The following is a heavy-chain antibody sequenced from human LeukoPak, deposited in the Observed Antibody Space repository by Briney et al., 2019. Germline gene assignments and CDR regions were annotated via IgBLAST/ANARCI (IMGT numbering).Heavy chain of an antibody. CDR3: ARGGRVVTPEEYSQH. D-gene: IGHD4-23*01. J-gene: IGHJ1*01. CDR1: GGSISSYY. Sequence: SETLSLTCTVSGGSISSYYWSWIRQPPGKGLEWIGYIYYSGSTNYNPSLKSRVTISVDTSKNQFSLKLSSVTAADTAVYYCARGGRVVTPEEYSQHWGQGPLIPVSS. CDR2: IYYSGST. V-gene: IGHV4-59*01.